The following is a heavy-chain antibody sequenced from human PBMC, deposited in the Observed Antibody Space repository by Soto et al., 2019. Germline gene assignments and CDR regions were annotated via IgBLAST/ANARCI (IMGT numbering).Heavy chain of an antibody. CDR3: ARGRGVVVVAATRLARKNWFDP. Sequence: PSETLSLTCAVSGGSISSSSYYWGWIRQPPGKGLEWIGSIYYSGSTYYNPSLKSRVTISVDTSKNQFSLKLSSVTAADTAVYYCARGRGVVVVAATRLARKNWFDPWGQGTLVTVSS. D-gene: IGHD2-15*01. J-gene: IGHJ5*02. CDR2: IYYSGST. V-gene: IGHV4-39*01. CDR1: GGSISSSSYY.